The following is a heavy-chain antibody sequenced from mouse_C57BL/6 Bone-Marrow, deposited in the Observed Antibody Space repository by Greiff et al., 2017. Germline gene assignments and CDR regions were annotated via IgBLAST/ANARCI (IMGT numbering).Heavy chain of an antibody. CDR1: GFTFSDFY. V-gene: IGHV7-1*01. D-gene: IGHD2-5*01. CDR3: ARDEGSNYPYYAMDY. Sequence: EVKLVESGGGLVQSGRSLRLSCATSGFTFSDFYMEWVRQAPGKGLEWIAASRNKANDYTTEYSASVKGRFIVSRDTSQSILYLQMNALRAEDTAIYYCARDEGSNYPYYAMDYWGQGTSVTVSS. CDR2: SRNKANDYTT. J-gene: IGHJ4*01.